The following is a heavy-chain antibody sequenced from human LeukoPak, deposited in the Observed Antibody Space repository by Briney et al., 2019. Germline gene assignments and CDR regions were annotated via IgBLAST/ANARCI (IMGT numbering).Heavy chain of an antibody. CDR2: ISGSGGST. CDR3: AKDGTTTVTFDY. D-gene: IGHD4-11*01. V-gene: IGHV3-23*01. CDR1: GFTFSSYA. J-gene: IGHJ4*02. Sequence: GGSLRLSCAASGFTFSSYAMSWVRQAPGKGLEWVSVISGSGGSTYYRDSVKCRFTISRDNSKNTLYLQMNSLTAGDTAVYYCAKDGTTTVTFDYWGQGTLVTVSS.